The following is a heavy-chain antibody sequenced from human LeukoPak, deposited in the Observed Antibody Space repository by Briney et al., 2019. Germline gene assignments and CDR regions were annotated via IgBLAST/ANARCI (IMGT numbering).Heavy chain of an antibody. J-gene: IGHJ4*02. Sequence: GGSLRLSCAASGFTFSSYWTYWVRQAPGKGLEWVSSISSSSSYIYYADSVKGRFTISRDNAKNSLYLQMNSLRAEDTAVYYCARDRWELSSIDYWGQGTLVTVSS. D-gene: IGHD1-26*01. CDR1: GFTFSSYW. V-gene: IGHV3-21*01. CDR3: ARDRWELSSIDY. CDR2: ISSSSSYI.